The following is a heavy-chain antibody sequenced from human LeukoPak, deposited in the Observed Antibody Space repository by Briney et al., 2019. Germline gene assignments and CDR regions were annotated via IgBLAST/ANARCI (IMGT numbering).Heavy chain of an antibody. CDR3: ARGPRVPPNYYYYYMDV. D-gene: IGHD3-10*01. CDR1: GFTFNSYT. CDR2: ISYDGTNK. Sequence: PGGSLRLSCAASGFTFNSYTMHWVRQAPGKGLEWVSVISYDGTNKYYGDSVKGRFTISRDNSKNTLYLQMNSLRAEDTAVYYCARGPRVPPNYYYYYMDVWGKGTTVTVSS. J-gene: IGHJ6*03. V-gene: IGHV3-30*04.